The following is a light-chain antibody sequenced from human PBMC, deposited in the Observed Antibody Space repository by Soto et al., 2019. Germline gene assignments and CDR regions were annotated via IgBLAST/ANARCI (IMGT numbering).Light chain of an antibody. CDR3: QLYNNWPPPLS. J-gene: IGKJ4*01. CDR2: GAS. V-gene: IGKV3-15*01. CDR1: QSVSSN. Sequence: EIVMTQSPATLSVSPGERANLSCRASQSVSSNLAWYQQKPGQAPRLLIYGASTRATGIPARFSGSGSGAEFTLTISSLQSEDFAVYYCQLYNNWPPPLSFGGGTKVELK.